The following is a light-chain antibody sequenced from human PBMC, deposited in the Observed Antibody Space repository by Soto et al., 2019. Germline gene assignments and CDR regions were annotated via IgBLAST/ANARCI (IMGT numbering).Light chain of an antibody. CDR1: QSISSY. V-gene: IGKV1-39*01. Sequence: DIQITQSPSSLSASLGDRVTITCRASQSISSYLQWYQQKPGKAPQLLIYAASRLRTGVPSRFTGSGSGTHITITISSLQPADFSTDYCHQTFPTAFTCGAGTAVDI. CDR2: AAS. CDR3: HQTFPTAFT. J-gene: IGKJ3*01.